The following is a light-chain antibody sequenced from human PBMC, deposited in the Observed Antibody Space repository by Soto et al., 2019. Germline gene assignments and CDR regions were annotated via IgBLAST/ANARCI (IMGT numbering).Light chain of an antibody. V-gene: IGKV1-5*03. CDR1: QSISNW. J-gene: IGKJ1*01. CDR2: MAS. CDR3: QQYNTYSRT. Sequence: DIQMTQSPSTLSASVGDRVTITCRASQSISNWLAWYQQRPGKAPKLLIYMASRLEGGVASRFSGSGSGTECTLTISSLQPDDFATYYCQQYNTYSRTFGQGTKVEIK.